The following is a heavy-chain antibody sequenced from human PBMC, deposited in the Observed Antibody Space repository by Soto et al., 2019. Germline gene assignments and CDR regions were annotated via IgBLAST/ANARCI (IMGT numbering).Heavy chain of an antibody. Sequence: EVQLLESGGGLVQPGGSLRLSCAASGFTFSSYAMSWVRQAPGKGLEWVSAISGSGGSTYYADSVKGRFTISRDNSEDTLYRQMYSTRAEDTAVDYCAKDRNGGYDPSYYYLDVWGKGTTVSVSS. J-gene: IGHJ6*03. CDR2: ISGSGGST. D-gene: IGHD5-12*01. V-gene: IGHV3-23*01. CDR3: AKDRNGGYDPSYYYLDV. CDR1: GFTFSSYA.